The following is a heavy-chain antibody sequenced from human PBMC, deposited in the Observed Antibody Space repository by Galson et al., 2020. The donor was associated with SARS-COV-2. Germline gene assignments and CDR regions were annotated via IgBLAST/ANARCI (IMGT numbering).Heavy chain of an antibody. J-gene: IGHJ6*02. Sequence: GESLKISCAASGFTVSSNYMSWVRQAPGKGLEWVSVIYSGGSTYSADSVKGRFTISRDNSKNTLYLQMNSLRAEDTAVYYCARGGPPDYYYYGMDVWGQGTTVTVSS. V-gene: IGHV3-53*01. CDR2: IYSGGST. CDR3: ARGGPPDYYYYGMDV. CDR1: GFTVSSNY.